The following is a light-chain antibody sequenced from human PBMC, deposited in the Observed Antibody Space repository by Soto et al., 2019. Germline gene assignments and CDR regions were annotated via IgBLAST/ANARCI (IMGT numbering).Light chain of an antibody. CDR3: QQYNSYPWT. Sequence: DIQMTQSPSTLSGSVGDRVTITCRASQTISSWLAWYQQKPGKAPKLLIYKASTLQSGVPSRFSASGSGTEFTLTISSLQPDDFATYYCQQYNSYPWTFGQGTKVDIK. V-gene: IGKV1-5*03. J-gene: IGKJ1*01. CDR1: QTISSW. CDR2: KAS.